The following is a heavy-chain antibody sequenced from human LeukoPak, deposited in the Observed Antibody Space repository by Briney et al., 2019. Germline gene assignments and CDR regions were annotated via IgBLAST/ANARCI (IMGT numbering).Heavy chain of an antibody. J-gene: IGHJ6*02. CDR1: GFTFSSYW. CDR3: ARDPGGGYYGSGSYYPYYYYYGMDV. Sequence: PGGSLRLSRAASGFTFSSYWMSWVRQAPGKGLEWVANIKQDGSEKYYVDSVKGRFTISRDNAKNSLYLQMNSLRAEDTAVYYCARDPGGGYYGSGSYYPYYYYYGMDVWGQGTTVTVSS. D-gene: IGHD3-10*01. V-gene: IGHV3-7*01. CDR2: IKQDGSEK.